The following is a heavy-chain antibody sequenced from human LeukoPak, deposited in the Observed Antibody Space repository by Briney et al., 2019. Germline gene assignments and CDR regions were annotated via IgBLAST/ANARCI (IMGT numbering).Heavy chain of an antibody. CDR1: GFTFSSYV. D-gene: IGHD5-12*01. CDR3: ARAVATINYFDY. CDR2: FYYSRST. Sequence: GSLRLSCAASGFTFSSYVMSWIRQPPGKGLEWIGFFYYSRSTNYNPSLKSRVTISVDTSKNQFSLKLSSVTAADTAVYYCARAVATINYFDYWGQGTLVTVSS. V-gene: IGHV4-59*12. J-gene: IGHJ4*02.